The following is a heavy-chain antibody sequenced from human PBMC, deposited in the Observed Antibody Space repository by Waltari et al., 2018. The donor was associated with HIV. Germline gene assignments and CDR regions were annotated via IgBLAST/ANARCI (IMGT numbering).Heavy chain of an antibody. J-gene: IGHJ6*03. D-gene: IGHD2-2*01. V-gene: IGHV3-48*03. CDR3: ATRGSSYYYYYMDV. CDR2: MSGSGTTI. Sequence: EVQLVESGGGLVQPGGSLRLSCAASGFTFSSYEFNWVRQAPGKGLEWVSYMSGSGTTIYYADSVKGRFTISRDNAKNSLYLQMNSLRAEDTAVYYCATRGSSYYYYYMDVWGKGTTVTVSS. CDR1: GFTFSSYE.